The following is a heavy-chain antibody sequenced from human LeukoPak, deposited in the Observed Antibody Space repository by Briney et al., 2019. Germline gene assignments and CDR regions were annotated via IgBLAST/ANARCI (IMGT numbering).Heavy chain of an antibody. CDR3: ITDENYYDSSGYYYRDY. D-gene: IGHD3-22*01. CDR1: GFTFSSYA. CDR2: IKSKTDGGTT. Sequence: GGSLRLSCAASGFTFSSYAMSWVRQAPGKGLEWVGRIKSKTDGGTTDYAAPVKGRFTISRDDSKNTVYLQMNSLKTEDTAVYYCITDENYYDSSGYYYRDYWGQGTLVTVSS. V-gene: IGHV3-15*01. J-gene: IGHJ4*02.